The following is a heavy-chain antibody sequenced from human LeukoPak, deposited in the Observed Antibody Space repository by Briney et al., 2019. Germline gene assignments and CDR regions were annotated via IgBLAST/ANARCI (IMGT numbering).Heavy chain of an antibody. CDR2: IYYSGST. CDR1: GGSISSGGYY. J-gene: IGHJ3*02. V-gene: IGHV4-31*03. Sequence: TLSLTCTVSGGSISSGGYYWSWIRQHPGKGLEWIGYIYYSGSTYYNPSLKSRVTISVDTSKNQFSLKLSSVTAADTAVYYCARDRVSGDSSAFDIWGQGTMVTVSS. CDR3: ARDRVSGDSSAFDI. D-gene: IGHD2-21*01.